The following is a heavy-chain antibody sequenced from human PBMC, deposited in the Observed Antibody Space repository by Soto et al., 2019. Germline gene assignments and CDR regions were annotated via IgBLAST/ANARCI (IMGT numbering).Heavy chain of an antibody. D-gene: IGHD2-2*01. Sequence: PGGSLRLSCAASGFTFTSYAMHWVRQAPGKGLEWVAVISNDGSNYYYADSVRGRFTISRDNSKNTLYLQMNSLRAEDTAVYYCAKEKISTSCCNWFDPWGQGTLVTVSS. CDR3: AKEKISTSCCNWFDP. J-gene: IGHJ5*02. V-gene: IGHV3-30-3*01. CDR2: ISNDGSNY. CDR1: GFTFTSYA.